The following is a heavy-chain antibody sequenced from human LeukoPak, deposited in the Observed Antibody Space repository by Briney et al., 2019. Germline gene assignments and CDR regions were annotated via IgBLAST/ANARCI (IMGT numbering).Heavy chain of an antibody. V-gene: IGHV4-39*07. J-gene: IGHJ3*02. CDR2: IYYSGST. CDR3: ARSQYRAFDI. D-gene: IGHD3-16*02. CDR1: GGSISSSSYY. Sequence: SETLSLTCTVSGGSISSSSYYWGWSRQPPGKGLEWIGSIYYSGSTYYNPSLKSRVTISVDTSKNQFSLKLSSVTAADTAVYYCARSQYRAFDIWGQGTMVTVSS.